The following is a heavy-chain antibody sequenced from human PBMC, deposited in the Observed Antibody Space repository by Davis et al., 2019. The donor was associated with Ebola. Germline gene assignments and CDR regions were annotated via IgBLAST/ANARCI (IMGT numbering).Heavy chain of an antibody. CDR1: GYTFTGYY. CDR2: INPNSGGT. V-gene: IGHV1-2*02. J-gene: IGHJ4*02. CDR3: ARGNIAARREARRIDY. D-gene: IGHD6-6*01. Sequence: ASVKVSCKASGYTFTGYYMLWVRQAPGQGLEWMGWINPNSGGTNYAQKFQGRVTMTRDTSISTAYMELSRLRSDDTAVYYCARGNIAARREARRIDYWGQGTLVTVSS.